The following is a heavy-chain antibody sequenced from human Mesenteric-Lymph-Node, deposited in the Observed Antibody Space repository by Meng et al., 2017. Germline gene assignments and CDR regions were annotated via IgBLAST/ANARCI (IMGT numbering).Heavy chain of an antibody. CDR2: ISQRGST. J-gene: IGHJ4*02. CDR3: ARASYSWNLGDF. V-gene: IGHV4-4*02. CDR1: GGTITSKNW. Sequence: QVQLPESGPGLVKPSENLSLTCTVSGGTITSKNWWTWVRQPPGKGLEWIGEISQRGSTNYNPSLKSRVTISLDKSKNQFFLTLNSVTAADTAVYYCARASYSWNLGDFWGQGTLVTVSS. D-gene: IGHD1-20*01.